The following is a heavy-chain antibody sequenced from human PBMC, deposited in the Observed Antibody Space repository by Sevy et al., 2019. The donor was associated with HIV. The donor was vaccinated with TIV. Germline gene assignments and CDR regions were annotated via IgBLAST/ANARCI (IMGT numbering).Heavy chain of an antibody. J-gene: IGHJ6*02. CDR1: GFTFSSYW. V-gene: IGHV3-7*01. CDR2: IKRDGSEK. CDR3: ASWLIAARPSRYYGMDV. D-gene: IGHD6-6*01. Sequence: GGSLRLSCAASGFTFSSYWMSWVRQAPGKGLEWVANIKRDGSEKYYVDSVKGRFTISRDNAKNSLYLQMNSLRAEDTAVYYCASWLIAARPSRYYGMDVWGQGTTVTVSS.